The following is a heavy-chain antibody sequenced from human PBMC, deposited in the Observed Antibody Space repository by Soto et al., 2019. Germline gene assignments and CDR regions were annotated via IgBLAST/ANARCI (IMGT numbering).Heavy chain of an antibody. CDR3: ARVGRFLGWFDP. CDR2: INHSGST. CDR1: GGSFSGYY. V-gene: IGHV4-34*01. D-gene: IGHD3-3*01. J-gene: IGHJ5*02. Sequence: PSETLSLTCAVYGGSFSGYYWSWIRQPPGKGLEWIGEINHSGSTNYNPSLKSRVTISVDTSKNQFSLKLSSVTAADTAVYYCARVGRFLGWFDPWGQGTLVTVSS.